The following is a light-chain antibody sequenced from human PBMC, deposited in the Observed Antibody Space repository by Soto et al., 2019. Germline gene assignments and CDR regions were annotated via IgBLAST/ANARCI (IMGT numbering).Light chain of an antibody. J-gene: IGKJ3*01. V-gene: IGKV3-11*01. CDR1: QSVDNS. CDR2: DVS. Sequence: EIVLTQSPATLSLSPGERATLSCSASQSVDNSLAWYQQKPGQAPRLLIYDVSNTATGIPARFSGSGSGTDFTLTISSLEPEDVAVYYCQQRKNWPLFTFGPGSRVDIK. CDR3: QQRKNWPLFT.